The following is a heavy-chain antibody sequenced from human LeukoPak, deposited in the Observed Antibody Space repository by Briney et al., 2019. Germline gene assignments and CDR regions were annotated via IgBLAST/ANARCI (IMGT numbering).Heavy chain of an antibody. CDR3: ARLFGDYETPAFDI. Sequence: SETLSLTCSVSGGSTSSSRKYWGWIRQPPGKGLEWIGSIYHTGRTYYNPSLKSRVTISADTSKNQFSLKLSSVTAADTAEYYCARLFGDYETPAFDIWGPGTLVTVSS. CDR1: GGSTSSSRKY. CDR2: IYHTGRT. J-gene: IGHJ3*02. V-gene: IGHV4-39*01. D-gene: IGHD4-17*01.